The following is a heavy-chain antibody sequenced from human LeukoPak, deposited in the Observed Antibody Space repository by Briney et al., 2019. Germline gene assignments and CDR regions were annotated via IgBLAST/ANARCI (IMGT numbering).Heavy chain of an antibody. J-gene: IGHJ3*02. CDR3: ARRKNTGYSSGWYWGI. V-gene: IGHV4-59*08. D-gene: IGHD6-19*01. CDR2: IYYSGST. CDR1: GGSISSYY. Sequence: SETLSLTCTISGGSISSYYWSWIRQPPGKGLEWSGYIYYSGSTNYNPSLKSRVTISVDTSKNQFSLKLSSVTAADTAVYYCARRKNTGYSSGWYWGIWGQGTMVTVSS.